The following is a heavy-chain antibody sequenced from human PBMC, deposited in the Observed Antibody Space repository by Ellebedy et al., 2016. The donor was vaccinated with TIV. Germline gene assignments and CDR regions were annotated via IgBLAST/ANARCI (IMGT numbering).Heavy chain of an antibody. CDR3: ARGGRYSSSYFDY. Sequence: SETLSLXXAVYGVSFSGYYWSWIRQPPGKGLEWIGEINHSGSTNYNPSLKSRVTISVDTSKNQFSLKLSSVTAADTAVYYCARGGRYSSSYFDYWGQGTLVTVSS. CDR2: INHSGST. CDR1: GVSFSGYY. J-gene: IGHJ4*02. V-gene: IGHV4-34*01. D-gene: IGHD6-13*01.